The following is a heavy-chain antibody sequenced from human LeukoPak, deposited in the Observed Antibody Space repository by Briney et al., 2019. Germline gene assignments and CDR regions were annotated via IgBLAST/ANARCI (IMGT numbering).Heavy chain of an antibody. CDR2: IKQDGSEK. CDR3: ARVGVVSAAYYYYYMDV. Sequence: GGSLRLSCAASGFTFSSYWMSWVRQAPGKGLEWVANIKQDGSEKYYVDSVKGRFTISRDNAKNSLYLQMNSLRAEDTAVYYCARVGVVSAAYYYYYMDVWGKGTTVTVSS. V-gene: IGHV3-7*01. D-gene: IGHD2-2*01. CDR1: GFTFSSYW. J-gene: IGHJ6*03.